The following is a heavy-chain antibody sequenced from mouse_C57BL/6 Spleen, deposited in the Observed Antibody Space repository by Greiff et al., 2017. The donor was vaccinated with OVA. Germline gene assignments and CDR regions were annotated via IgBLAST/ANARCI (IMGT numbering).Heavy chain of an antibody. D-gene: IGHD1-1*01. Sequence: VQLQQSLPYLFPPLSSAPLSCPSPASASSSSSMNWVKQRPGKGLEWIGRIYPGDGDTNYNGKFKGKATLTADKSSSTAYMQLSSLTSEDSAVYFCARRNGSSYGDFDYWGQGTTLTVSS. CDR3: ARRNGSSYGDFDY. CDR1: ASASSSSS. CDR2: IYPGDGDT. J-gene: IGHJ2*01. V-gene: IGHV1-82*01.